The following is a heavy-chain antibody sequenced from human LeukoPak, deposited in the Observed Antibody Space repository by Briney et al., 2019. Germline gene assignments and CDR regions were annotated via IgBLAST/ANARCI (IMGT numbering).Heavy chain of an antibody. CDR2: IIPIFGTA. CDR3: ARRYCSGGSCYRLDP. CDR1: GGTFSSYA. V-gene: IGHV1-69*01. J-gene: IGHJ5*02. Sequence: ASVKVSCKASGGTFSSYAISWVRQAPGQGLEWMGGIIPIFGTANYAQKFQGGVTITADESTSTAYMELSSLRSEDTAVYYCARRYCSGGSCYRLDPWGQGTLVTVSS. D-gene: IGHD2-15*01.